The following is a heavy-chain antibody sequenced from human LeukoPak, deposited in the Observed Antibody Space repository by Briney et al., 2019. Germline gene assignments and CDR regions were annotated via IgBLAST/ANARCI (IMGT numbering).Heavy chain of an antibody. D-gene: IGHD3-22*01. V-gene: IGHV1-2*06. J-gene: IGHJ4*02. CDR3: AKTYYYDSSGYGSDY. Sequence: VSVKVSCKASGYTFTGYYMHWVRQAPGQGLEWMGRINPNSGGTNYAQKFQGRVTMTRDTSISTAYTELSRLRSDDTAVYYCAKTYYYDSSGYGSDYWGQGTLVTVSS. CDR1: GYTFTGYY. CDR2: INPNSGGT.